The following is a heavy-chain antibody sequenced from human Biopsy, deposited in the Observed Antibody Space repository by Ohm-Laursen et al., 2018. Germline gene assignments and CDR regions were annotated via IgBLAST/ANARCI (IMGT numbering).Heavy chain of an antibody. V-gene: IGHV4-4*07. CDR2: IYPGGGT. CDR3: AGIVLGPTNDAFDI. Sequence: TLSLTCTVSGDSIRNYYWSWIRQAAGKGLEWIGRIYPGGGTIYNPSLKNRVTMSVDTSKNHFSLNLNSVTAADTAVYYCAGIVLGPTNDAFDIWGQGTMVTVSS. D-gene: IGHD1-26*01. CDR1: GDSIRNYY. J-gene: IGHJ3*02.